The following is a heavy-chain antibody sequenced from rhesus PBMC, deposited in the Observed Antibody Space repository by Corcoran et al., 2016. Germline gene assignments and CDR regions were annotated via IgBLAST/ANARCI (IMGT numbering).Heavy chain of an antibody. CDR1: GFTFSDYY. Sequence: EVQLVESGGGLVPPGGSLRLSCAASGFTFSDYYMTWVRQAPGKGLEWVSSISRASTDIYYTDSVKGRFTVSRKNAKNSPSLQMNSLKTEDTAVYYCTIGDYNFWTGYSDYFDFWGQGVLVTVSA. CDR2: ISRASTDI. CDR3: TIGDYNFWTGYSDYFDF. D-gene: IGHD3-3*01. V-gene: IGHV3S16*01. J-gene: IGHJ4*01.